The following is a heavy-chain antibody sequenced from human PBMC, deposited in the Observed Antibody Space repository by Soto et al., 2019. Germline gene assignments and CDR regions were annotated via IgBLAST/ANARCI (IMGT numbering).Heavy chain of an antibody. D-gene: IGHD2-21*02. CDR1: GYTLSELA. V-gene: IGHV1-24*01. CDR2: FDPEGSDT. CDR3: ATMGFCGPGCYSFDY. Sequence: ASVKVSCKVSGYTLSELAIHCVRQAPGKGFEWMGGFDPEGSDTIYAQKFQGRVTMTSDTSTETAYMELESLTSEDTAFYYCATMGFCGPGCYSFDYWGQGTLVTVSS. J-gene: IGHJ4*02.